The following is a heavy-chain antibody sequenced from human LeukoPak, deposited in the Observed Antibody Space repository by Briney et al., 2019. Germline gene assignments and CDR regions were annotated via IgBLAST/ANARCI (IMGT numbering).Heavy chain of an antibody. J-gene: IGHJ4*02. CDR1: GGTFSSYA. CDR3: ATGRISSSRGGGFDY. CDR2: IDTNTGNP. V-gene: IGHV7-4-1*02. D-gene: IGHD6-13*01. Sequence: GASVKVSCKASGGTFSSYAISWVRQAPGQGLEWMGWIDTNTGNPTYAQGFTGRFVFSLDTSVSTAYLQISSLQAEDTAIYYCATGRISSSRGGGFDYWGQGTLVTVSS.